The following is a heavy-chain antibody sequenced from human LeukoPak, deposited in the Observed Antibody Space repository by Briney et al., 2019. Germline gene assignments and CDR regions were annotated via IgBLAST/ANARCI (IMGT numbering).Heavy chain of an antibody. J-gene: IGHJ4*02. CDR1: GGSFSGYH. Sequence: TTSETLSLTCAVYGGSFSGYHWSWIRQPPGKGLEWIGEINHSGSTNYNPSLKSRVTISVDTSKNQFSLKLTSVTAADTAVYYCARGVCSGGSCYSEWNYWGQGTLVTVSS. V-gene: IGHV4-34*01. CDR3: ARGVCSGGSCYSEWNY. D-gene: IGHD2-15*01. CDR2: INHSGST.